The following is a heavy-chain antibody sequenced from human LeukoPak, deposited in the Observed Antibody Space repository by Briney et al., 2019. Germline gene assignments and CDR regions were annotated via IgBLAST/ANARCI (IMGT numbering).Heavy chain of an antibody. Sequence: GASVKVSCKASGGTFSSYAISWVRQAPGQGLEWMGGIIPIFGTANYAKKFQGRVTITEDESTSTAYLELSSLRAEDTAVYYCARAHPQPGPKPGVYYFDYWGQGTLVSVSS. D-gene: IGHD2-8*01. J-gene: IGHJ4*02. CDR2: IIPIFGTA. CDR1: GGTFSSYA. CDR3: ARAHPQPGPKPGVYYFDY. V-gene: IGHV1-69*13.